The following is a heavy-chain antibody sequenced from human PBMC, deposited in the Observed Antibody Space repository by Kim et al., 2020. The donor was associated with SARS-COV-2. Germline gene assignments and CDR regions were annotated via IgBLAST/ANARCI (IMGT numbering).Heavy chain of an antibody. V-gene: IGHV4-59*08. CDR2: IYFSGNT. CDR1: GGSISGHY. J-gene: IGHJ4*02. D-gene: IGHD6-19*01. Sequence: SETLSLTCSVSGGSISGHYWSWLRQPPGKGLEWIGYIYFSGNTNYNPSLKSRLTMSVDTSKNQFSLTLGSVTAADTAIYYCAGQTGPPDDNGWPFFHYGGQGTLVTVSS. CDR3: AGQTGPPDDNGWPFFHY.